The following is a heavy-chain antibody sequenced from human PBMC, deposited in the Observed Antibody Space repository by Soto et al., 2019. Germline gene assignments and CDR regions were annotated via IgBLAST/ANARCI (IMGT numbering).Heavy chain of an antibody. Sequence: ASVKVSCKASGYTFTSYGISWVRQAPGQGPEWMGWISAYNGNTNYAQKIQGRVTMTTDTSTSTAYMELRSLRSDDTAVYYCASYDPAYDAFDIWGQGTMVTVSS. CDR1: GYTFTSYG. CDR2: ISAYNGNT. V-gene: IGHV1-18*01. J-gene: IGHJ3*02. CDR3: ASYDPAYDAFDI. D-gene: IGHD3-22*01.